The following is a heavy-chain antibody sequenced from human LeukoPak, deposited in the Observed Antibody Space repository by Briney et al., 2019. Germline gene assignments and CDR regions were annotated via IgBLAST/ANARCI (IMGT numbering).Heavy chain of an antibody. Sequence: PSETLSLTCAVSGYSISSSNWWGWIRQPPGKGLEWIGYIYYSGSTYYNPSLKSRVTMSVDTSKNQFSLKLSSVTAVDTAVYYCARAPTAVAPFDYWGQGTLATVSS. CDR2: IYYSGST. J-gene: IGHJ4*02. D-gene: IGHD6-19*01. CDR3: ARAPTAVAPFDY. V-gene: IGHV4-28*03. CDR1: GYSISSSNW.